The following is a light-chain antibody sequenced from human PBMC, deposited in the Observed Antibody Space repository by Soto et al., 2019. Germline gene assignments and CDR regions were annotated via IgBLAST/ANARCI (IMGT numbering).Light chain of an antibody. J-gene: IGKJ5*01. CDR3: QHYSTYPNT. CDR1: QGISNY. Sequence: DIQMTQSPSSLSAAVGDRVTITCRASQGISNYLAWSQQKPGKAPKSLIYDASSLRSGVPSKFSGSGFGTELPLTISSLQPEDFATYYCQHYSTYPNTFGHGTRLEIK. CDR2: DAS. V-gene: IGKV1-16*02.